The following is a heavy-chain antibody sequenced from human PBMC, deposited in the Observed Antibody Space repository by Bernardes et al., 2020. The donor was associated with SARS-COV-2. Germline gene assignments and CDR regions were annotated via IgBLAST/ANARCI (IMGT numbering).Heavy chain of an antibody. CDR2: INPDDSDT. V-gene: IGHV5-51*01. Sequence: MPGKGLEWMGIINPDDSDTRYSPSFQVQVTISADRSMRTAYLQLSSLRASDTAIYYCARHTMASYFDHWGQGTPVTVSS. D-gene: IGHD3-3*01. CDR3: ARHTMASYFDH. J-gene: IGHJ4*02.